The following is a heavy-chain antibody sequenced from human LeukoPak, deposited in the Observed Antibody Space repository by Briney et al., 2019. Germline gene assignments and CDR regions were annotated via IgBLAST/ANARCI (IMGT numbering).Heavy chain of an antibody. CDR3: ARLDYEHYYDSTPFDP. D-gene: IGHD3-22*01. V-gene: IGHV4-34*01. CDR1: GGSFSGYY. Sequence: PSETLSLTCAVYGGSFSGYYWSWIRQPPGKGLEWIGEINHSGSTNYNPSLKSRVTISVDTSKNQFSLKLSSVTAADTAVYYCARLDYEHYYDSTPFDPWGQGTLVTVSS. J-gene: IGHJ5*02. CDR2: INHSGST.